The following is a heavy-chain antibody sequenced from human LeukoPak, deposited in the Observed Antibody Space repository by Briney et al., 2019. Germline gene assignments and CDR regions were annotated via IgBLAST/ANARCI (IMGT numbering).Heavy chain of an antibody. Sequence: GASVKVSCKASGYTFTSYGISWVRQAPGQGLEWMGWISAYNGNTSYAQKLQGRVTMTTDTSTSTAYMELRSLRSDDTAVYYCARGPRRYYYDSSGYYYFAHWGQGTLVTVSS. CDR3: ARGPRRYYYDSSGYYYFAH. CDR1: GYTFTSYG. CDR2: ISAYNGNT. D-gene: IGHD3-22*01. V-gene: IGHV1-18*01. J-gene: IGHJ4*02.